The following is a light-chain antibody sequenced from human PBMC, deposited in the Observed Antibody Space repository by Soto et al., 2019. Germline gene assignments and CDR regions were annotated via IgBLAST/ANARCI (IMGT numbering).Light chain of an antibody. Sequence: QSALTQPASVSGSPGQSITVSCTGASGDVGVYNYVSWCQQHPGKAPKLIIYEVSFRPSGVSNRFSGSKSGNTATLTISGLQAEDEADYYCSSYTSSTTLLLFGTGTKVTVL. CDR2: EVS. CDR1: SGDVGVYNY. J-gene: IGLJ1*01. CDR3: SSYTSSTTLLL. V-gene: IGLV2-14*01.